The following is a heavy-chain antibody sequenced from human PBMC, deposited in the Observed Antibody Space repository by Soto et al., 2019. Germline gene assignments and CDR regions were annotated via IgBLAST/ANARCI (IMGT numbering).Heavy chain of an antibody. CDR1: GFTFRSYS. D-gene: IGHD3-22*01. CDR2: ISSSSSYI. V-gene: IGHV3-21*01. Sequence: GGSLRLSCAASGFTFRSYSMNWVRQAPGKGLEWVSSISSSSSYIYYADSVKGRFTISRDNAKNSLYLQMNSLRAEDTAVYYCARVQRLRMVVVPGGLDVWGQGTTVTVSS. CDR3: ARVQRLRMVVVPGGLDV. J-gene: IGHJ6*02.